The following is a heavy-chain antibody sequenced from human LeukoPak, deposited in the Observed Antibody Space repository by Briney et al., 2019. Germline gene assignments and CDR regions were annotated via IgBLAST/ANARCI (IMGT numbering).Heavy chain of an antibody. J-gene: IGHJ5*02. CDR2: INPNSGGT. Sequence: VASVKVSCKASGYTFTGYYMHWVRQAPGQGLEWMGRINPNSGGTNYAQKFQGRVTMTRDTSISTAYMELSRLRSDDTAVYYCARDALGIAAAGTPFDPWGQGTLVTVSS. CDR1: GYTFTGYY. CDR3: ARDALGIAAAGTPFDP. D-gene: IGHD6-13*01. V-gene: IGHV1-2*06.